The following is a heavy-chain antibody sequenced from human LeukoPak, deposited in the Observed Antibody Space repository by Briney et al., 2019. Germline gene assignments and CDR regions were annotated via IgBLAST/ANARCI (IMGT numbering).Heavy chain of an antibody. J-gene: IGHJ4*02. CDR1: GFTFSSYA. Sequence: PGGSLRLSCAASGFTFSSYAMSWVRQAPGKGLEWVSAISGSGGSTYYADSVKGRFTISRDNSKNTLYLQVNSLRAEDTAVYYCAKARKPYYYDSSGFDYWGQGTLVTVSS. V-gene: IGHV3-23*01. CDR2: ISGSGGST. D-gene: IGHD3-22*01. CDR3: AKARKPYYYDSSGFDY.